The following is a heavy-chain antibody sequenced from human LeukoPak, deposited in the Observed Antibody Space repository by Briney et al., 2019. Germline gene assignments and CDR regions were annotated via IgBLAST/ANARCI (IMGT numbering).Heavy chain of an antibody. V-gene: IGHV3-23*01. J-gene: IGHJ4*02. CDR2: ISGSGGST. D-gene: IGHD3-22*01. Sequence: GGSLRLSCAASVFIFSSYAMRGVREAPGKGLEGVSAISGSGGSTYYADSVKGRFPISRDNSTTKLYLQMNSLSAEDTAVYYCAKDQIWYYYDSSGYYLDYWGQGTLVTVSS. CDR3: AKDQIWYYYDSSGYYLDY. CDR1: VFIFSSYA.